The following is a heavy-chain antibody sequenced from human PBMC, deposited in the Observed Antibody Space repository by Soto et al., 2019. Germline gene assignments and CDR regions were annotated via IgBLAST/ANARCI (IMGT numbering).Heavy chain of an antibody. V-gene: IGHV3-7*01. Sequence: GGSLSLSCAASGFTFSSYWMSWVRQAPGKGLEWVANIKQDGSEKYYVDSVKGRFTISRDNAKNSLYLQMNSLRAEDTAVYYCARDSTNDYGDIDAFDIWGQGTMVTVSS. D-gene: IGHD4-17*01. CDR1: GFTFSSYW. CDR3: ARDSTNDYGDIDAFDI. J-gene: IGHJ3*02. CDR2: IKQDGSEK.